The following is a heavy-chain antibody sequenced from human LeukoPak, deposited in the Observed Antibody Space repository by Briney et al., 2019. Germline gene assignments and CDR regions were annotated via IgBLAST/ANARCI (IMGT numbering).Heavy chain of an antibody. Sequence: PGGSLRLSCAASGFTFSSYSMNWVRQAPGKGLEWVSFISSSSSYIYYADSVKGRSTISRDNAKNSLYLQMNSLRAEDTAVYYCARVDFWSFDPWGQGTLVTVSS. D-gene: IGHD3-3*01. CDR3: ARVDFWSFDP. CDR1: GFTFSSYS. CDR2: ISSSSSYI. J-gene: IGHJ5*02. V-gene: IGHV3-21*01.